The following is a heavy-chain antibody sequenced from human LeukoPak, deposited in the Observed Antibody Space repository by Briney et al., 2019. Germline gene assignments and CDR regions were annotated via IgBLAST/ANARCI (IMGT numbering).Heavy chain of an antibody. CDR3: AREDSSGYYRY. J-gene: IGHJ4*02. D-gene: IGHD3-22*01. Sequence: PSETLSLTCTVSGYSISSGYYWGWIRQPPGKGLEWIGSIYHSGSTYYNPSLKSRVTISVDTSKNQFSLKLSSVTAADTAVYYCAREDSSGYYRYWGQGTLVTVSS. CDR1: GYSISSGYY. CDR2: IYHSGST. V-gene: IGHV4-38-2*02.